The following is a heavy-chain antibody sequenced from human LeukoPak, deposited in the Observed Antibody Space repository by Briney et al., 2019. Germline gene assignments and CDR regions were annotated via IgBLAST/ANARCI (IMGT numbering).Heavy chain of an antibody. CDR3: ARVLKTYDIYRSSWYLCDY. Sequence: SETLSLTCTVSGGSISSGGYYWSWIRQHPGKGLEWIGYIYYSGSTYYNPSLKSRVTISVDTSKNQFSLKLSSVTAADTAVYYCARVLKTYDIYRSSWYLCDYWGQGTLVTVSS. D-gene: IGHD6-13*01. J-gene: IGHJ4*02. CDR2: IYYSGST. V-gene: IGHV4-31*03. CDR1: GGSISSGGYY.